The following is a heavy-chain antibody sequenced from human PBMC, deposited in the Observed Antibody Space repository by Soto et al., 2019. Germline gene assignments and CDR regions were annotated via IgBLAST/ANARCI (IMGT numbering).Heavy chain of an antibody. D-gene: IGHD4-17*01. J-gene: IGHJ4*02. CDR2: IYSGGST. Sequence: PGGSLRLSCAAPGFTVSSNYMSWVRRAPGKGLEWVSVIYSGGSTYYADSVKGRFTISRDNSKNTLYLQMNSLRAEDTAVYYCARVSPVTIGREIDYWGQGTLVTVSS. CDR1: GFTVSSNY. V-gene: IGHV3-66*01. CDR3: ARVSPVTIGREIDY.